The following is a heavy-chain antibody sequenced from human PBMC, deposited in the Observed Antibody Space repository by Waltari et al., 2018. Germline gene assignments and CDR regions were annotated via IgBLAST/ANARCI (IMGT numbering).Heavy chain of an antibody. CDR3: ARVRESLGHIVVVTGGRWFDP. Sequence: EVQLVESGGGLVKPGGSLRLSCAASGFTFSSYSMNWVRQAPGKGLEWVSSISISSSYIYYADSVKGRFTISRDNAKNSLYLQMNSLRAEDTAVYYCARVRESLGHIVVVTGGRWFDPWGQGTLVTVSS. J-gene: IGHJ5*02. CDR2: ISISSSYI. CDR1: GFTFSSYS. D-gene: IGHD2-21*02. V-gene: IGHV3-21*01.